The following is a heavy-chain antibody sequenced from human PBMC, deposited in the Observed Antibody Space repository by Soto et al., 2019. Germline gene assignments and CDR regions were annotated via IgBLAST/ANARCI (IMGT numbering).Heavy chain of an antibody. CDR2: IYYSGST. V-gene: IGHV4-39*01. CDR3: FLNIRRPPRTYRFPHAPFFQ. CDR1: GGSISSSSYY. Sequence: SENLYITCTVSGGSISSSSYYWGWIRQPPGKGLEWIGSIYYSGSTYYNPSLKSRVTISVDTSKNQFSLKLSSVTAADTAVYYCFLNIRRPPRTYRFPHAPFFQ. D-gene: IGHD3-16*02. J-gene: IGHJ1*01.